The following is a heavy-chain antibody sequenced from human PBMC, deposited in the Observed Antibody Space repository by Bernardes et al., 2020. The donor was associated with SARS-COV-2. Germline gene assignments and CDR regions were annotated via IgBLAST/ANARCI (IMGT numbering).Heavy chain of an antibody. Sequence: GGSLRLSCAASGFTFDDYAMHWVRQAPGKGLEWVSGISWNSGSIGYADSVKGRFTISRDNAKNSLYLQMNSLRAEDTALYYCADLGGGVATADYWGQGTLVTVSS. CDR3: ADLGGGVATADY. J-gene: IGHJ4*02. V-gene: IGHV3-9*01. D-gene: IGHD5-12*01. CDR1: GFTFDDYA. CDR2: ISWNSGSI.